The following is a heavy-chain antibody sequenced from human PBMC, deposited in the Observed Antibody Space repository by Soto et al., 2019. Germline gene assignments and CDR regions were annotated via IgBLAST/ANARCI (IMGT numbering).Heavy chain of an antibody. Sequence: GGSLRLSCAASGFKFSSYGMHWVRQAPGKGLEWVAVISYDGRAQYYADSVKGRFTLSRDNSTNTLYLQMNSLRVEDTAVFYCAKDLGPTVPHLDYWGQGSRVTV. J-gene: IGHJ4*02. CDR3: AKDLGPTVPHLDY. D-gene: IGHD4-17*01. V-gene: IGHV3-30*18. CDR2: ISYDGRAQ. CDR1: GFKFSSYG.